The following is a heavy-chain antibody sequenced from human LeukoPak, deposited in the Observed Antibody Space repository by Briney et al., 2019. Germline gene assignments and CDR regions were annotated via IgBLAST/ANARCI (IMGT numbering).Heavy chain of an antibody. D-gene: IGHD2-2*01. CDR3: ARERYQLSGGYYYMDV. J-gene: IGHJ6*03. Sequence: ASAKVSCKASGGTFSSYAISWVRQAPGQGLEWMGGIIPISGTANYAQKFQGRVTITADESTSTAYMELSSLRSEDTAVYYCARERYQLSGGYYYMDVWGKGTTVTVSS. V-gene: IGHV1-69*01. CDR2: IIPISGTA. CDR1: GGTFSSYA.